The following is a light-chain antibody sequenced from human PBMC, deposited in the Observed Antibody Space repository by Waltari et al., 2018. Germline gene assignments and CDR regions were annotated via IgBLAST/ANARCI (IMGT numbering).Light chain of an antibody. J-gene: IGLJ3*02. CDR1: SGSVSTNYY. CDR3: ILYMDTVISTWV. V-gene: IGLV8-61*01. CDR2: NTN. Sequence: TVVTQEPSFSVSPGGPVTLPCGLNSGSVSTNYYPSWYQQTPAQAPPQLIYNTNPRSSGVPDRFSGSIPGNRAALTITGAQADDESDYYCILYMDTVISTWVFGGGTKLTVL.